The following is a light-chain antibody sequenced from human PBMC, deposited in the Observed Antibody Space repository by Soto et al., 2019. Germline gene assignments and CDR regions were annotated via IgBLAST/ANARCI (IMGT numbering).Light chain of an antibody. CDR3: QQYYSTPPT. CDR2: WAS. V-gene: IGKV4-1*01. J-gene: IGKJ3*01. CDR1: QSVLYSSNNKNY. Sequence: DIVMTQSPDSLAVSLGERATINCKSSQSVLYSSNNKNYVAWYQQKPGQPPKLLIYWASTRESGVPDRFSGSGSGTDFTLSISSLQAEDLAVYYCQQYYSTPPTFGPGTKVDI.